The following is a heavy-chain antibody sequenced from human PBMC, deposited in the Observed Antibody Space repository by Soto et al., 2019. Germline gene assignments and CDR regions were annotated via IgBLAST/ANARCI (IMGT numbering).Heavy chain of an antibody. J-gene: IGHJ5*02. CDR1: GGSINSGGHY. CDR3: AREGYSDYPKYNWFDP. V-gene: IGHV4-31*03. Sequence: SETLSLTCTVSGGSINSGGHYWSWIRQHPGKGLEWIGDIYYSGRTNYNPSLKSRVTISFDASKKRFSLSLSSVTAADTAVYFCAREGYSDYPKYNWFDPWGQGTLVTVSS. CDR2: IYYSGRT. D-gene: IGHD5-12*01.